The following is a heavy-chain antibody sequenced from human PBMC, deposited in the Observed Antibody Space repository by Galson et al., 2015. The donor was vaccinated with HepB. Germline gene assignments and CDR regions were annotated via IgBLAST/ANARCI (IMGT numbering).Heavy chain of an antibody. Sequence: SVKVSCKASGGTFSTYAISWVRQAPGQGLEWMGRIIPILAITNYDQNFQGRVTITADMSTNTAYMELSSLRSEDTAVYFCARDSFYDDSSASYPRGYSYHMDVWGQGTAVTVSS. J-gene: IGHJ6*02. CDR1: GGTFSTYA. V-gene: IGHV1-69*04. CDR3: ARDSFYDDSSASYPRGYSYHMDV. CDR2: IIPILAIT. D-gene: IGHD3-22*01.